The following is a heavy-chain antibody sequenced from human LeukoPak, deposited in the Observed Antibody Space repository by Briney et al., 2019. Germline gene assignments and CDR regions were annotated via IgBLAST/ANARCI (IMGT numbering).Heavy chain of an antibody. V-gene: IGHV5-51*01. D-gene: IGHD1-26*01. CDR1: GYSFTSYW. CDR2: IYAGDSDT. Sequence: GESLKISCKGSGYSFTSYWIAWVRQMPGKGLEWMGIIYAGDSDTRYSPSFQGQVIISVDKSISTAYLQWSSLKASDTAMYYCARGGSSYGLGFFDNWGQGTLVTVSS. J-gene: IGHJ4*02. CDR3: ARGGSSYGLGFFDN.